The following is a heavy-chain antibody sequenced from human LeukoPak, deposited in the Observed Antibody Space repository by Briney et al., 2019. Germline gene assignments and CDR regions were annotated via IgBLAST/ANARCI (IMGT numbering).Heavy chain of an antibody. Sequence: PGGSLRLSCAASGFIFSSYWMSWVRQAPGKGLEWVAIKKQDGSERYYVDSVKGRFTISRDNSRNSLYLQMDILRAEDTAVYYCATDNVYCSRTSCYQTFDYWGQGTLVTVPS. CDR3: ATDNVYCSRTSCYQTFDY. D-gene: IGHD2-2*01. CDR2: KKQDGSER. V-gene: IGHV3-7*01. J-gene: IGHJ4*02. CDR1: GFIFSSYW.